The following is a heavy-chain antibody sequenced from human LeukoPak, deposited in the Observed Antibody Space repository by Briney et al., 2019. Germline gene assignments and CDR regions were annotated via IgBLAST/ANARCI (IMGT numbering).Heavy chain of an antibody. D-gene: IGHD3-10*01. CDR2: INHSGST. V-gene: IGHV4-39*07. J-gene: IGHJ4*02. Sequence: SETLSLTCTVSGGSISSGGYYWSWLRQPPGKGLEWIVEINHSGSTNYNPSLKSRVTISVDTSKNQFSLKLSSVTAADTAVYYCARGQYGSGSYNWWGQGTLVTVSS. CDR1: GGSISSGGYY. CDR3: ARGQYGSGSYNW.